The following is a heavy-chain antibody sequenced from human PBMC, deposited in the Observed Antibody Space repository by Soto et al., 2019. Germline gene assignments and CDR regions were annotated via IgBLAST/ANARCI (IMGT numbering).Heavy chain of an antibody. V-gene: IGHV4-34*01. CDR2: INHSGST. J-gene: IGHJ4*02. CDR3: ARDNYGSGSYSPFDY. CDR1: GGSFSGYY. D-gene: IGHD3-10*01. Sequence: PSETLSLTCAVYGGSFSGYYWSWIRQPPGKGLEWIGEINHSGSTNYNPALKSRVTISVDTSKNQFSLKLSSVTAADTAVYYCARDNYGSGSYSPFDYWGPGTLVTVS.